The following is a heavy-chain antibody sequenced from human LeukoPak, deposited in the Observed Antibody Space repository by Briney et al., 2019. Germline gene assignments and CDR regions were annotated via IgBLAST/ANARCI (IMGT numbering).Heavy chain of an antibody. V-gene: IGHV3-21*01. Sequence: GGSLRLSCAASGFTFSSYTMHWIRQAPGKGLEWVSSISGSNSYIFYADSVKGRFTVSRDNAKDSLYLQINSLRAEDTAVYYCARALTTLTYEGYWGQGTLVTVSS. CDR1: GFTFSSYT. CDR2: ISGSNSYI. CDR3: ARALTTLTYEGY. D-gene: IGHD1-1*01. J-gene: IGHJ4*02.